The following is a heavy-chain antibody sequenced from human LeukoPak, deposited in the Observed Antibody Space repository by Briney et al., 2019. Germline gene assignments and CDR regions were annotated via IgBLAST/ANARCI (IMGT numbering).Heavy chain of an antibody. CDR1: GFTFSSYA. CDR3: ARASDAAPNYYYYYGMDV. Sequence: GGSLRVSCAASGFTFSSYAMHWVRQAPGKGLEWVAVISYHGSNKYYADSVKGRFTISRDNSKNTLYLQMNSLRAEDTAVYYCARASDAAPNYYYYYGMDVWGQGTTVTVSS. V-gene: IGHV3-30-3*01. CDR2: ISYHGSNK. D-gene: IGHD1-1*01. J-gene: IGHJ6*02.